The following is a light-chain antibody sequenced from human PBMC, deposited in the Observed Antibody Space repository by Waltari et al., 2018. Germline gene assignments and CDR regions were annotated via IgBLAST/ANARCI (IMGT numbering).Light chain of an antibody. Sequence: EIVLTQSPATLSLSPGERATLSCRASQSVRSYLAWYQQKPGQAPRLLIYGASTRATGVPAKFRGSGSGTDFTLTISSLQSEDFAVYYCQQYYHWVAFGGGTWVQIK. CDR1: QSVRSY. CDR3: QQYYHWVA. J-gene: IGKJ4*01. CDR2: GAS. V-gene: IGKV3-15*01.